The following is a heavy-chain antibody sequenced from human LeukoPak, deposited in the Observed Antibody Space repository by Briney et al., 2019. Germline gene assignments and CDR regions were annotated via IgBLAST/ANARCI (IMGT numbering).Heavy chain of an antibody. CDR3: ARESTVTLGGYYFDY. D-gene: IGHD4-17*01. CDR1: GFTFSNYT. CDR2: ISYDGSDR. Sequence: GGSLRLSCAASGFTFSNYTMHWVRQAPGKGLEWVAVISYDGSDRYYADSVKGRLTISRDNSKNTVYLQMNSLRAEDTAVYYCARESTVTLGGYYFDYWGQGAPVTVSS. J-gene: IGHJ4*02. V-gene: IGHV3-30*04.